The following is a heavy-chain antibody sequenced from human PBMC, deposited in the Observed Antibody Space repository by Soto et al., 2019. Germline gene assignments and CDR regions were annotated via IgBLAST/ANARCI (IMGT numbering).Heavy chain of an antibody. J-gene: IGHJ4*02. Sequence: QVQLVESEGGVVQPGRSLRLSCTASGFTFSNYGMHWVRQAPGKWLEWVTVISYDGNVAYYADSVKGRFTSSRDNSKNTLYLQMNSLRTEDTAVYYCAKEGPITNWYFDYWGQGTLVTVSS. D-gene: IGHD1-1*01. CDR1: GFTFSNYG. V-gene: IGHV3-30*18. CDR2: ISYDGNVA. CDR3: AKEGPITNWYFDY.